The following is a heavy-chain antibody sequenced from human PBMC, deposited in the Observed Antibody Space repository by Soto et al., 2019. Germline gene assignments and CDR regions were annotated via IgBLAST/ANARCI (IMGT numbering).Heavy chain of an antibody. D-gene: IGHD3-16*01. CDR3: AKQEFGGGGGISYYYYGMAV. J-gene: IGHJ6*04. Sequence: SYGISRISKKPGKGLEWMGRIDPSDSYTNYSPSFQGHVTISADKSISTAYLQWSSLRASDTAMYYCAKQEFGGGGGISYYYYGMAVWAKGTTVPVSS. V-gene: IGHV5-10-1*01. CDR1: SYG. CDR2: IDPSDSYT.